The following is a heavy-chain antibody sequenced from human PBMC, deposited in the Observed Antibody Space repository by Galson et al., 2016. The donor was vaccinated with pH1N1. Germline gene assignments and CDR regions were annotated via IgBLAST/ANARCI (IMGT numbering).Heavy chain of an antibody. D-gene: IGHD3-22*01. V-gene: IGHV5-51*01. Sequence: QSGAEVKKPGESQKISCKGSGFSFTSYWIGWVRQMPGKGLEWMGVIYPGDSDTRYSPSFQGQVTISADKSISTAYLQWSSLTASDTAMYYCAKYYYDSSGSGAIGTFDIWGQGTMVTVSS. CDR1: GFSFTSYW. CDR3: AKYYYDSSGSGAIGTFDI. CDR2: IYPGDSDT. J-gene: IGHJ3*02.